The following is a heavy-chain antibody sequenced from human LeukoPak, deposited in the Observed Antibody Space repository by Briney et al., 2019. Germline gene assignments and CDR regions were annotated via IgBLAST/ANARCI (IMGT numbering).Heavy chain of an antibody. Sequence: PGGSLRLSCAASGFTFSSYGMSWVRQAPGKGLEWVSAISGSGGSTYYADSVKGRFTISRDNSKNTLYLQMNSLRAEDTAVYYCARDQFWGKIYYMDVWGKGTTVTISS. V-gene: IGHV3-23*01. CDR2: ISGSGGST. J-gene: IGHJ6*03. CDR3: ARDQFWGKIYYMDV. CDR1: GFTFSSYG. D-gene: IGHD3-16*01.